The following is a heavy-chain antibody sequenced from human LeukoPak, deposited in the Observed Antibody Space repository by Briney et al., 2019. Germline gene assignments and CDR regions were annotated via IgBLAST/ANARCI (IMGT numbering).Heavy chain of an antibody. J-gene: IGHJ4*02. V-gene: IGHV4-61*08. CDR1: GGSISSGGYH. D-gene: IGHD6-13*01. Sequence: PSQTLSLTCTVSGGSISSGGYHWSWIRQPPGKGLEWIGYIYYSGSTNYNPSLKSRVTISVDTSKNQFSLKLSSVTAADTAVYYCAAQYSSSWYDYWGQGTLVTVSS. CDR2: IYYSGST. CDR3: AAQYSSSWYDY.